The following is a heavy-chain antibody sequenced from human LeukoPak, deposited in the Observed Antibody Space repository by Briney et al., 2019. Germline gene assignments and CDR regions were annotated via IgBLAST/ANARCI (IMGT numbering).Heavy chain of an antibody. CDR2: ISSTSRYI. D-gene: IGHD6-13*01. CDR3: AHWAIAAAGGNWFDP. V-gene: IGHV3-21*01. CDR1: GFTFSNYS. J-gene: IGHJ5*02. Sequence: PGGSLRLSCAASGFTFSNYSMNWVRQAPGKGLEWVSSISSTSRYIYCADSLKGRFTISRDNAKNSLYLQMNSLRAEDTAVYYCAHWAIAAAGGNWFDPWGQGTLVTVSS.